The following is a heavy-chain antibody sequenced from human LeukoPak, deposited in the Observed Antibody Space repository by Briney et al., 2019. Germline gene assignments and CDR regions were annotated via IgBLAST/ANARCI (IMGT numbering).Heavy chain of an antibody. D-gene: IGHD6-13*01. CDR2: IIPIFGTA. V-gene: IGHV1-69*01. Sequence: GASVKVSCKASGGTFSSYAISWVRQPPGQGLEWMGVIIPIFGTANYAQKFQGRVTITADESTSTAYMELSSLRSEDTAVYYCAAEYSSSWHNWFDPWGQGTLVTVSS. CDR1: GGTFSSYA. J-gene: IGHJ5*02. CDR3: AAEYSSSWHNWFDP.